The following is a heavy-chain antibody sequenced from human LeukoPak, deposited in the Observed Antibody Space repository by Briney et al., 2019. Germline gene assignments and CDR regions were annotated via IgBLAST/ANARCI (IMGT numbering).Heavy chain of an antibody. J-gene: IGHJ4*02. CDR3: ANGGRVRTYYYDSSGYPIDY. Sequence: GGSLRLSCAASGFTFSSYGMHWVRQAPGKGLEWVAVISYDGSNKYYADSVKGRFTISRDNSKNTLYLQMNSLRAEDTAVYYCANGGRVRTYYYDSSGYPIDYWGQGTLVTVPS. CDR2: ISYDGSNK. V-gene: IGHV3-30*18. CDR1: GFTFSSYG. D-gene: IGHD3-22*01.